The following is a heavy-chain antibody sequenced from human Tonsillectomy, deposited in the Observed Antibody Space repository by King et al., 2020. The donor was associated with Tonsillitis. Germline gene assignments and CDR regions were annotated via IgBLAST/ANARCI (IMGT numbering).Heavy chain of an antibody. CDR3: ARWGIAAAPNWFDP. CDR2: IYYSGST. J-gene: IGHJ5*02. CDR1: GGSISSYY. V-gene: IGHV4-59*08. D-gene: IGHD6-13*01. Sequence: LQLQESGPGLVKPSETLSLTCTVSGGSISSYYWSWLRQPPGKGLEWIGYIYYSGSTNYNPSLKSRVTISVDTSKNQFSLKLSSVTAADTAVYYCARWGIAAAPNWFDPWGQGTLVTVSS.